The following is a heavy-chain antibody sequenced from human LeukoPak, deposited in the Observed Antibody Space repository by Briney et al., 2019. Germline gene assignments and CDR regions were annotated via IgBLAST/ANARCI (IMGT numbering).Heavy chain of an antibody. J-gene: IGHJ4*02. CDR2: INPNSGGT. CDR3: ARGPNIAAAGHNSDY. V-gene: IGHV1-2*02. Sequence: ASVKVSCKASGHTFTGYYMHWVRQAPGQGLEWMGWINPNSGGTNYAQKFQGRVTMTRDTSISTAYMELSRLRSDDTAVYYCARGPNIAAAGHNSDYWGQGTLVTVYS. D-gene: IGHD6-13*01. CDR1: GHTFTGYY.